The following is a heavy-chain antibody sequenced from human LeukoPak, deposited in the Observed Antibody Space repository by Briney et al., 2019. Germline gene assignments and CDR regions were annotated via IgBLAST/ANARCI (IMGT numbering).Heavy chain of an antibody. CDR2: ISSSSSYI. J-gene: IGHJ4*02. Sequence: GGSLRLSCAASGFSFSSYEMNWVRQAPGKGLEWVSSISSSSSYIYYADSVKGRFTISRDNAKNSLYLQMNSLRAEDTAVYYCASNSDFDYWGQGTLVTVSS. D-gene: IGHD2/OR15-2a*01. CDR3: ASNSDFDY. CDR1: GFSFSSYE. V-gene: IGHV3-21*01.